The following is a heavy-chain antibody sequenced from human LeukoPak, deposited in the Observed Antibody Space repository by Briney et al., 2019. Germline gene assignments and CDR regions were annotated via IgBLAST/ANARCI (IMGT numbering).Heavy chain of an antibody. CDR3: AREGGYDSSGYYFGDAFDI. D-gene: IGHD3-22*01. CDR1: GFTFSSYE. J-gene: IGHJ3*02. V-gene: IGHV3-48*03. Sequence: GGSLRLSCASSGFTFSSYEMNWVRQAPGKGLEWVSYISSSGSTIYYADSVKGRFTISRDNAKNSLYLQMNSLRAEDTAVYYCAREGGYDSSGYYFGDAFDIWGQGTMVTVSS. CDR2: ISSSGSTI.